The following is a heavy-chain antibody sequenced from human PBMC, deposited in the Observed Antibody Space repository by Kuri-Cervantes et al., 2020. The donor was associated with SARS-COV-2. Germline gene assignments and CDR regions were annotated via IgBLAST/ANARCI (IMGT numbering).Heavy chain of an antibody. Sequence: ASVKVSCKASGYTFTSYGISWVRQAPGQGLEWMGWISAYNGNTNYAQKLQGRVTMTTDTSTGTAYMELRGLRSDDTAVYYCASWGRDMTTVTWVDYWGQGTLVTVSS. CDR2: ISAYNGNT. V-gene: IGHV1-18*01. J-gene: IGHJ4*02. CDR1: GYTFTSYG. CDR3: ASWGRDMTTVTWVDY. D-gene: IGHD4-17*01.